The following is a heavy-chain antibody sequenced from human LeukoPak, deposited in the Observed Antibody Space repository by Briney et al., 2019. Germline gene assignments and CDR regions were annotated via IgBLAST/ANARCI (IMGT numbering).Heavy chain of an antibody. CDR3: ARDGSGSYDYFDY. CDR2: INHSGST. D-gene: IGHD3-10*01. V-gene: IGHV4-34*01. Sequence: SETLSLTCAVYGGSFSGYYWSWIRQPPGQGLEWIGEINHSGSTNYNPSLKSRVTISVDTSKNQFSLKLSSVTAADTAVYYCARDGSGSYDYFDYWGQGTLVTVSS. J-gene: IGHJ4*02. CDR1: GGSFSGYY.